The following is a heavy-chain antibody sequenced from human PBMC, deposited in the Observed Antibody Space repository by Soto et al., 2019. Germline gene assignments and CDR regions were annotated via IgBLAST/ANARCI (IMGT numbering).Heavy chain of an antibody. D-gene: IGHD1-1*01. CDR3: ARGTTTESYYYYMDV. V-gene: IGHV3-48*01. J-gene: IGHJ6*03. CDR1: GFTFSSYS. CDR2: ISSSSSTI. Sequence: GSLRLSCAASGFTFSSYSMNWVRQAPGKGLEWVSYISSSSSTIYYADSVKGRFTISGDNAKNSLYLQMNSLRAEDTAVYYCARGTTTESYYYYMDVWGKGTTVTVSS.